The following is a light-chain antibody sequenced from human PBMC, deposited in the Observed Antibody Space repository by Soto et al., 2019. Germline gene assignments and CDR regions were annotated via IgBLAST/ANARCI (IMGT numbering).Light chain of an antibody. CDR1: SSDVGDYNY. CDR2: EVS. CDR3: SSYAGSTNWV. J-gene: IGLJ3*02. V-gene: IGLV2-8*01. Sequence: QSALTQPPSASGSPGQSVTISCTGTSSDVGDYNYVSWYQQHPGKAPKLMIYEVSTRPSGVPDRFSGSKSGNTASLTVSGLQAEDEADYYCSSYAGSTNWVFGGGTKLTVL.